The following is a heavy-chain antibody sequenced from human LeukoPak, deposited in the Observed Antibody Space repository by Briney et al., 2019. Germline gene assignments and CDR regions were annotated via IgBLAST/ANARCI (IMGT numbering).Heavy chain of an antibody. V-gene: IGHV3-21*01. Sequence: GGSLRLSCAAFGLTFSGYSMNWVRQAPGKGLEWVSSISSGRSYIHYADSVKGRFTVSRDNARNSLYLQMNSLRAEDTAVYYCARDLFNSYYDTSGYSAFDYWGQEPWSPSPQ. CDR2: ISSGRSYI. CDR3: ARDLFNSYYDTSGYSAFDY. D-gene: IGHD3-22*01. CDR1: GLTFSGYS. J-gene: IGHJ4*01.